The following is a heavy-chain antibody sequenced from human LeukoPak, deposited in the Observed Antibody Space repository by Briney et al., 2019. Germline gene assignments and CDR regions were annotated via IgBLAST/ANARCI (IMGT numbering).Heavy chain of an antibody. CDR1: GFTFSSYA. CDR2: ISGSGGST. D-gene: IGHD6-13*01. J-gene: IGHJ4*02. Sequence: PGGSLRLSCAASGFTFSSYAMSWVRQAPGKGLEWVSAISGSGGSTYYADSVKGRFPISSDNSKNTLYLQMNSLRAEDTAVYYCAKDRFGSSWYPYYFDYWGQGTLVTVSS. CDR3: AKDRFGSSWYPYYFDY. V-gene: IGHV3-23*01.